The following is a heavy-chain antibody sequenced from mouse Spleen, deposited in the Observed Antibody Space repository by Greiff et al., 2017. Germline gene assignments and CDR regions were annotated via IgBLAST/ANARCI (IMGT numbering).Heavy chain of an antibody. CDR3: AREVRRYFDV. CDR2: ISTYYGDA. J-gene: IGHJ1*01. CDR1: GYTFTDYA. D-gene: IGHD2-14*01. V-gene: IGHV1S137*01. Sequence: QVQLQQSGAELVRPGVSVKISCKGSGYTFTDYAMHWVKQSHAKSLEWIGVISTYYGDASYNQKFKGKATMTVDKSSSTAYMELARLTSEDSAIYYCAREVRRYFDVWGAGTTVTVSS.